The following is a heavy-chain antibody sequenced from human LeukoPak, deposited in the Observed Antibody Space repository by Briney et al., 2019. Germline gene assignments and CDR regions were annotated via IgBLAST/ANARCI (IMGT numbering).Heavy chain of an antibody. V-gene: IGHV4-34*01. CDR3: ARGPRGYRYGYFDY. CDR1: GGSFSGYY. D-gene: IGHD5-18*01. CDR2: INHSGST. J-gene: IGHJ4*02. Sequence: SETLSLTCAVYGGSFSGYYWSWIRQPPGKGLEWIGEINHSGSTNYNPSLKSRVTISVDTSKNRFSLKLSSVTAADTAVYYCARGPRGYRYGYFDYWGQGTLVTVSS.